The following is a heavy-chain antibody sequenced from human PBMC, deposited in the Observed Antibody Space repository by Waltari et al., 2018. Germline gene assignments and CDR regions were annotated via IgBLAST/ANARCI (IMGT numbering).Heavy chain of an antibody. J-gene: IGHJ4*02. CDR2: IYYSGST. CDR1: GGSISSSSYY. Sequence: QLQLQESGPGLVKPSETLSLTCTVSGGSISSSSYYWGWIRQPPGKGLEWIGSIYYSGSTSFNQALKIRVTISVDTSKNHFSLKLSSVTAVDTAVYYCARRHYDMLTGYHDLYFDYWGQGTLVTVSS. V-gene: IGHV4-39*07. D-gene: IGHD3-9*01. CDR3: ARRHYDMLTGYHDLYFDY.